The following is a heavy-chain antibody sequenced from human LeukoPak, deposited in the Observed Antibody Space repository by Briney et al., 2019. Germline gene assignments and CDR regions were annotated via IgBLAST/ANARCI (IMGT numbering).Heavy chain of an antibody. V-gene: IGHV4-39*01. CDR3: ARPSGYSSGYYWFDS. Sequence: SETLSLTCTVSGGSISSSSYYWGWIHQPPGKGLEWIGSIYYSGSTYYNPSLKSRVTISVDTSKSQFSLKLSSVTAADTAMYYCARPSGYSSGYYWFDSWGQGTPVTVSS. CDR1: GGSISSSSYY. CDR2: IYYSGST. D-gene: IGHD6-19*01. J-gene: IGHJ5*01.